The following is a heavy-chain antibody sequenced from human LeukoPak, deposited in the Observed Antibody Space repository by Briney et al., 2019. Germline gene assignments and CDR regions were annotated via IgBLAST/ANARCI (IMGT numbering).Heavy chain of an antibody. D-gene: IGHD1-26*01. Sequence: GGSLRLSCAASGFTFSHYGMSWVRQAPGKGLEWVSAISGSGYSTYYADSVKGRFTLSRDNSENTLYLQLNSLRAEDSAIYYCAKAFRIVGIGNPDDAFDVWGQGTVVTVSS. CDR1: GFTFSHYG. CDR2: ISGSGYST. V-gene: IGHV3-23*01. CDR3: AKAFRIVGIGNPDDAFDV. J-gene: IGHJ3*01.